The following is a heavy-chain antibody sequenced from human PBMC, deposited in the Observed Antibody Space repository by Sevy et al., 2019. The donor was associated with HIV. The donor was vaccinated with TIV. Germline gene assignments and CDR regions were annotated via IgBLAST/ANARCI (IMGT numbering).Heavy chain of an antibody. V-gene: IGHV3-74*01. Sequence: GGSLRLSCAASGFTFSSYWMHRVRQAPGKGLVWVSRINSDGSSTSYADSVKGRFTISRDNAKNTLYLQMNSLRAEDTAVYYCARTYYDFWSGYSAFGYWGQGTLVTVSS. D-gene: IGHD3-3*01. CDR2: INSDGSST. CDR1: GFTFSSYW. J-gene: IGHJ4*02. CDR3: ARTYYDFWSGYSAFGY.